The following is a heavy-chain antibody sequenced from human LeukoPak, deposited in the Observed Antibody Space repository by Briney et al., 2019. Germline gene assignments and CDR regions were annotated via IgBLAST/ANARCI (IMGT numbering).Heavy chain of an antibody. V-gene: IGHV3-21*01. CDR2: ISTSSSYI. CDR3: ARGADGVSSNSRGWFDP. Sequence: GGSLRLSCAASGFTFSGYSMNWVRQAPGKGLEWVSSISTSSSYIYYADSVRGRFTISRDNAKKSLYLQMNSLRAEDTAVYSCARGADGVSSNSRGWFDPWGQGTLVTVSS. J-gene: IGHJ5*02. CDR1: GFTFSGYS. D-gene: IGHD2-15*01.